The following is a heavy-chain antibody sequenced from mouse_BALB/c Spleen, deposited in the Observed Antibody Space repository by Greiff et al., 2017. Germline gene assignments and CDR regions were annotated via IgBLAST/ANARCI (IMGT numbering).Heavy chain of an antibody. CDR1: GFTFRSYA. CDR2: ISSGGST. Sequence: EVKLVESGGGLVKPGGSLKLSCAASGFTFRSYAMSWVRQTPEKRLEWVASISSGGSTYYSDSVKGRFTISRDNARNILYLQMSSLRSEDTAMYYCAREAPYEAWFAYWGQGTLVTVSA. J-gene: IGHJ3*01. CDR3: AREAPYEAWFAY. D-gene: IGHD1-1*01. V-gene: IGHV5-6-5*01.